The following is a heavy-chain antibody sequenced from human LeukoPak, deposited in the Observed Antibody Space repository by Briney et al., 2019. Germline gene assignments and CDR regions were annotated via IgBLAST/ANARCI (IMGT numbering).Heavy chain of an antibody. V-gene: IGHV3-13*01. Sequence: GGSLRLSCAASGFTFSSYDTHWVRHATGKGLEWVSGISTAGDTYYPGSVKGRFTISRENAKNSLYLQVNSLRAGDTAVYYCARWQNTYGFDYWGQGSLVTVSS. J-gene: IGHJ4*02. CDR3: ARWQNTYGFDY. D-gene: IGHD5-18*01. CDR2: ISTAGDT. CDR1: GFTFSSYD.